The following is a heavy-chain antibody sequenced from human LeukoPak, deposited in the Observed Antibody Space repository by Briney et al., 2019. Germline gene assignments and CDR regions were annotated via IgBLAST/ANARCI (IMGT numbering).Heavy chain of an antibody. Sequence: GESLRLSCEASGFTCGDYGMRCVRQAPGKGLDWVSGINWNGGSTGFAEAVKGRFTISRDYANNSLYLQMNSLRAEDTALYYCARATSPDYYDSSGGLYYWGQGTLVTVSS. CDR1: GFTCGDYG. CDR3: ARATSPDYYDSSGGLYY. D-gene: IGHD3-22*01. V-gene: IGHV3-20*04. J-gene: IGHJ4*02. CDR2: INWNGGST.